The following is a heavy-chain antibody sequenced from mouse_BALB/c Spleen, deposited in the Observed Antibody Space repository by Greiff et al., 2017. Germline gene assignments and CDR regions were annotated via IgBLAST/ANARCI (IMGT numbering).Heavy chain of an antibody. V-gene: IGHV1-69*02. Sequence: VQLQQPGAELVKPGAPVKLSCKASGYTFTSYWMNWVKQRPGRGLEWIGRIDPSDSETHYNQKFKDKATLTVDKSSSTAYIQLSSLTSEDSAVYYCARGAGTPLDYWGQGTTLTVSS. CDR3: ARGAGTPLDY. CDR2: IDPSDSET. D-gene: IGHD4-1*01. CDR1: GYTFTSYW. J-gene: IGHJ2*01.